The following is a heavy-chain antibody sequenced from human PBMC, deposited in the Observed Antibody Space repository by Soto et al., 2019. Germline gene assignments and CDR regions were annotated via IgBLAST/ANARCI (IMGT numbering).Heavy chain of an antibody. Sequence: QLQLQESGSGLVKPSQTLSLTCAVSGGSISSGGYSWSCIRQPPGKGLEWIGYIYHSGSTYYNPSHKFRVTISGDMSKNQISLKLSSVSAADTAVYYCARGYSGSYYNYYGLDVWGQETTVTVS. J-gene: IGHJ6*02. CDR1: GGSISSGGYS. CDR2: IYHSGST. D-gene: IGHD1-26*01. CDR3: ARGYSGSYYNYYGLDV. V-gene: IGHV4-30-2*01.